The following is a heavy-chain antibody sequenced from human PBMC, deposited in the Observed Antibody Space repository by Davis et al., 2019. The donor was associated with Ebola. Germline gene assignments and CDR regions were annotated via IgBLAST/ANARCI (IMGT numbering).Heavy chain of an antibody. Sequence: GESLKISCKGSGYSFTSYWIGWVRQMPGKGLEWMGFIFPDDSDATYSPSFQGQVTFSVDKSTRTAYLHWNSLKASDTATYYCARQGTTSWDSWGQGTLVTVSS. J-gene: IGHJ4*02. CDR3: ARQGTTSWDS. D-gene: IGHD2-2*01. CDR2: IFPDDSDA. CDR1: GYSFTSYW. V-gene: IGHV5-51*01.